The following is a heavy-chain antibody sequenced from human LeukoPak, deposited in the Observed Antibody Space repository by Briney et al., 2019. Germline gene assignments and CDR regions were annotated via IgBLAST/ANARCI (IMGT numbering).Heavy chain of an antibody. CDR3: ARGLHVPKGVAAGPLDY. J-gene: IGHJ4*02. CDR2: ISSSGSTI. V-gene: IGHV3-11*04. Sequence: GGSLRLSCASSGFTFSDYYMSWIRQAPGKGLEWVSYISSSGSTIYYADSVKGRFTISRDNAKNSLYLQMNSLRAEDTAVYYCARGLHVPKGVAAGPLDYWGQGTLVTVSS. D-gene: IGHD6-13*01. CDR1: GFTFSDYY.